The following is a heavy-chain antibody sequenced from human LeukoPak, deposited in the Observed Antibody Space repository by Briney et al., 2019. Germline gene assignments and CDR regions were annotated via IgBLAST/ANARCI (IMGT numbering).Heavy chain of an antibody. V-gene: IGHV4-38-2*02. CDR1: GYSISSGYY. J-gene: IGHJ4*02. Sequence: SETLSLTCTVSGYSISSGYYWGWIRQPPGKGLEWIGSIYHSGSTYYNPSLKSRVTISVDTSKNQFSLKLSSVTAADTAVYYCAREATYCSSTSCYKDFDYWGQGTLVTVSS. D-gene: IGHD2-2*02. CDR3: AREATYCSSTSCYKDFDY. CDR2: IYHSGST.